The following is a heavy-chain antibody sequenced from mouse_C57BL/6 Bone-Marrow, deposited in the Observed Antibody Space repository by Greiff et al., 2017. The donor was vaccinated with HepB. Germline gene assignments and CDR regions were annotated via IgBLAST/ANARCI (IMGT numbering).Heavy chain of an antibody. J-gene: IGHJ3*01. Sequence: VQLQQSGAELVRPGASVTLSCKASGYTFTDYEMHWVKQTPVHGLEWIGAIDPETGGTAYNQKFKGKAILTADKSSSTAYMELRSLTSEDSAVYYCTRGDDYYGSSSAWFAYWGQGTLVTVSA. CDR2: IDPETGGT. V-gene: IGHV1-15*01. CDR3: TRGDDYYGSSSAWFAY. D-gene: IGHD1-1*01. CDR1: GYTFTDYE.